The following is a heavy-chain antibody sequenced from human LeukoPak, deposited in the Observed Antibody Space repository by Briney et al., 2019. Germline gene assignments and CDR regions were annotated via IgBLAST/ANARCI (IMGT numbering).Heavy chain of an antibody. J-gene: IGHJ5*02. CDR2: IYHAGYT. V-gene: IGHV4-4*07. Sequence: NSSETLSLTCTVSGGSISSYYWSWIRQPAGKGLEWIGRIYHAGYTYYNPSLKSRVTLSLDTSNNQVSLRLSSVTAADTAIYYCARNSYGHLNWFDPWGQGTLVTVSS. CDR1: GGSISSYY. D-gene: IGHD3-16*01. CDR3: ARNSYGHLNWFDP.